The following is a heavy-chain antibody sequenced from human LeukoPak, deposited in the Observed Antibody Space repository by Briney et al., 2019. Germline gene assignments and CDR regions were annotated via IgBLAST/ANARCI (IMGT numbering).Heavy chain of an antibody. CDR3: ARWGYYYDSSGYSLFDY. CDR2: INWNGGST. J-gene: IGHJ4*02. D-gene: IGHD3-22*01. Sequence: PGGSLRLSCAASGFTFSNAWMSWVRQAPGKGLEWVSGINWNGGSTGYADSVKGRFTISRDNAKNSLYLQMNSLRAEDTALYYCARWGYYYDSSGYSLFDYWGQGTLVTVSS. CDR1: GFTFSNAW. V-gene: IGHV3-20*04.